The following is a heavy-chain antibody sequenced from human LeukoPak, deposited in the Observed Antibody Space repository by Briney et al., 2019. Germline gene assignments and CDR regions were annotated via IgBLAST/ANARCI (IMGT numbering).Heavy chain of an antibody. D-gene: IGHD5-12*01. J-gene: IGHJ4*02. CDR3: ARDMGRYSGYDYDY. CDR2: IHPNTGAT. V-gene: IGHV1-2*02. CDR1: VYTFTDYY. Sequence: ASVKVSGKTSVYTFTDYYLHWVRQAPGQGLEWVGWIHPNTGATHYAQKFRGRLTMTRDTSISTVYMELTRLRSDDTAVYYCARDMGRYSGYDYDYWGQGTLVTASS.